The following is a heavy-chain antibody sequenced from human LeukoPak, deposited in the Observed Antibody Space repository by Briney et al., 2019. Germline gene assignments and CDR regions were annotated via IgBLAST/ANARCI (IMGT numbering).Heavy chain of an antibody. CDR3: ARVYDSSGYGRLYYFDY. Sequence: GGTLRPSCAASGFSFSTYGMSWVRQAPGKGLEWVSGINWNGGSTGYADSVKGRFTISRDNAKNSLYLQMNSLRAEDTALYYCARVYDSSGYGRLYYFDYWGQGTLVTVSS. CDR2: INWNGGST. V-gene: IGHV3-20*04. D-gene: IGHD3-22*01. CDR1: GFSFSTYG. J-gene: IGHJ4*02.